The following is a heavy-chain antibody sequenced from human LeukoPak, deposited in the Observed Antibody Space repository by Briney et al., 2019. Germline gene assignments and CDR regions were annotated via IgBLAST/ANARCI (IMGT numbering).Heavy chain of an antibody. CDR3: ARVYYGSGSYYNPLGYYYYYMDV. CDR1: GFTFSSYA. J-gene: IGHJ6*03. CDR2: ISGSGGST. Sequence: GGSLRLSCAASGFTFSSYAMSWVRQAPGKGLEWVSAISGSGGSTYYADSVKGRFTISRDNSKNTLYLQMNSLRAEDTAVYYCARVYYGSGSYYNPLGYYYYYMDVWGKGTTVTISS. V-gene: IGHV3-23*01. D-gene: IGHD3-10*01.